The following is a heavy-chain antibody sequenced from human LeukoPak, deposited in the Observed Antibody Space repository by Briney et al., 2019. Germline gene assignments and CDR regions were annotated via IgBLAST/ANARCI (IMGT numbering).Heavy chain of an antibody. CDR3: AREEGYDILTAYLTWVFDY. Sequence: SETLSLIYTFSGGSIISYYWSWSRQPAGKGLEWIGRIYTSGSTNYNPSLKSRVTMSVDTSKNQFSLKLSSVTAADTAVYYCAREEGYDILTAYLTWVFDYCGQGTLVTVSS. D-gene: IGHD3-9*01. V-gene: IGHV4-4*07. CDR2: IYTSGST. J-gene: IGHJ4*02. CDR1: GGSIISYY.